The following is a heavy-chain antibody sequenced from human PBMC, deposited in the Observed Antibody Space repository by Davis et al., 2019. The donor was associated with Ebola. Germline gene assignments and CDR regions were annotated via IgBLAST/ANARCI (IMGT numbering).Heavy chain of an antibody. Sequence: GESLKISCAASGFTVSSNYMSWVRQAPGKGLEWVSVIYSGGSTYYADSEKGRFTISRDNSKNTLYLQMNSLRAEDTAAYYCAKDRYPDYYDSSGYYYVRSGVGYWGQGTLVTVSS. J-gene: IGHJ4*02. CDR1: GFTVSSNY. CDR3: AKDRYPDYYDSSGYYYVRSGVGY. CDR2: IYSGGST. D-gene: IGHD3-22*01. V-gene: IGHV3-53*01.